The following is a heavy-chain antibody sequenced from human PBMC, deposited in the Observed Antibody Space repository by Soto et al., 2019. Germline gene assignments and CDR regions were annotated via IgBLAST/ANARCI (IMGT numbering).Heavy chain of an antibody. J-gene: IGHJ6*03. CDR1: GYTFTSYD. CDR2: MNPNSGNT. Sequence: ASVKVSCKASGYTFTSYDINWVRQATGQGLEWMGWMNPNSGNTGYAQKFQGRVTMTRNTSISTAYMELSSLRSEDTAVYYCARVGRDCSSTSCYGYYYYYMDVWGKGTTVTVSS. CDR3: ARVGRDCSSTSCYGYYYYYMDV. V-gene: IGHV1-8*01. D-gene: IGHD2-2*01.